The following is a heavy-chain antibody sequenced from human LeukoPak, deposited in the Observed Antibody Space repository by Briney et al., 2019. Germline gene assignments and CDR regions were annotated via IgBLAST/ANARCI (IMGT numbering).Heavy chain of an antibody. J-gene: IGHJ4*02. CDR3: AKSHSVEQRGYFDY. CDR2: VSDSGANT. V-gene: IGHV3-23*01. Sequence: GGSLRLSCAASGFTFTTYAMSWVRQAPGKGLEWVSTVSDSGANTYYADSVKGRFTISRDNSRNTVYLRMNSLSAEDTAVYYCAKSHSVEQRGYFDYWGQGTLVTVSS. D-gene: IGHD1/OR15-1a*01. CDR1: GFTFTTYA.